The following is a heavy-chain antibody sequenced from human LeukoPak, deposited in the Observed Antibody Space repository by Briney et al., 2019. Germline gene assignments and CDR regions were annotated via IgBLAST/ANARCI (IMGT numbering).Heavy chain of an antibody. D-gene: IGHD3-10*01. CDR2: IRFDGTNK. Sequence: PGGSLRLSCAASGFTFSSYSMNWVRQAPGKGLEWVAFIRFDGTNKYYADSVKGRFTISRDNSKNTLYLQMNSLRAEDTAVYYCAKAPRHRGISMVRGVREDHYMDVWGKGTTVTISS. J-gene: IGHJ6*03. CDR3: AKAPRHRGISMVRGVREDHYMDV. CDR1: GFTFSSYS. V-gene: IGHV3-30*02.